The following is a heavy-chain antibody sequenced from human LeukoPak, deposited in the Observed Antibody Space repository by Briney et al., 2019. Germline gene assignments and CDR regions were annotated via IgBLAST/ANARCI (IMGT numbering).Heavy chain of an antibody. CDR3: AKTGNPATGDY. V-gene: IGHV3-48*01. Sequence: GGSLRLSCAASGFTFSSYSMNWVRQAPGKGLEWVSYISSSSSTIYYADSVKGRFTISRDNAKNSLYLQMNSLRGEDTAVYYCAKTGNPATGDYWGQGTLVTVSS. J-gene: IGHJ4*02. CDR2: ISSSSSTI. D-gene: IGHD1-1*01. CDR1: GFTFSSYS.